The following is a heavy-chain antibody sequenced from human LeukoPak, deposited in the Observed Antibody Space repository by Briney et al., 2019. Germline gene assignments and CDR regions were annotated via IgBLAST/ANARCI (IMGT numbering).Heavy chain of an antibody. CDR3: ARGASRADY. V-gene: IGHV3-21*01. J-gene: IGHJ4*02. CDR1: GFTFRSYN. CDR2: ISSSSSYI. Sequence: GGSLRLSCAASGFTFRSYNMNWVRQAPGKRPEWVSSISSSSSYIYYADSVKGRFTISRDNTKNSLYLQMNSLRAEDTALYYCARGASRADYWGQGTLVTVSS.